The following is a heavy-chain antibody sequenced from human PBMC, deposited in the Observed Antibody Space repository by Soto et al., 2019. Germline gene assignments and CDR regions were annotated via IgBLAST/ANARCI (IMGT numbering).Heavy chain of an antibody. CDR2: IIPILGIA. J-gene: IGHJ5*02. D-gene: IGHD5-12*01. Sequence: QVQLVQSGAEVKKPGSSVKVTCKASGGTFSSYTISWVRQAPGQGLEWMGRIIPILGIANYAQKFQGRVTITADKSTSTAYMELSSLRSEDTAVYYCARYSQGVATISPWFDPWGQGTLVTVSS. CDR1: GGTFSSYT. V-gene: IGHV1-69*02. CDR3: ARYSQGVATISPWFDP.